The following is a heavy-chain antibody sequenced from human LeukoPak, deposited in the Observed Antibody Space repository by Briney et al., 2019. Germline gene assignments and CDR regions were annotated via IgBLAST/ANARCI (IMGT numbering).Heavy chain of an antibody. Sequence: GASVKVSCKTSGGTFSKFAISWVRQAPGQGLEGMGEIIPVFGITNYAQNFQVRVTITADESTVTAYMELSSLRSGDTAVYYCALLAPYSYMDYWGQGTLVTVSS. CDR3: ALLAPYSYMDY. V-gene: IGHV1-69*13. CDR1: GGTFSKFA. D-gene: IGHD5-18*01. CDR2: IIPVFGIT. J-gene: IGHJ4*02.